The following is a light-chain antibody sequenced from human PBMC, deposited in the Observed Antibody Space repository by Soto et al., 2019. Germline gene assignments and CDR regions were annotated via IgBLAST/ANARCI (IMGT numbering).Light chain of an antibody. J-gene: IGKJ2*01. V-gene: IGKV1-5*03. Sequence: DIQMTQSPSTLSASVGDRVTITCRASQSISSWLAWDQQKPGKAPKLLIYKASSLESGVPSRFSSSGSGTEFTLTISSLQPDDFATYYCQQYNSYPYTCGQGTKLEIK. CDR3: QQYNSYPYT. CDR2: KAS. CDR1: QSISSW.